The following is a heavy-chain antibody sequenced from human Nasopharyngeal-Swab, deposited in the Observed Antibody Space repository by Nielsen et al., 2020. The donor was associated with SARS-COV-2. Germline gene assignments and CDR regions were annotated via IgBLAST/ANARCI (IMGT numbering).Heavy chain of an antibody. CDR2: IRSEANGGTA. D-gene: IGHD2-2*01. Sequence: GESLKISCTTSGFTFGDYAMSWVRRAPGKGLEWVGFIRSEANGGTAEYAVSVEGRFSISRDDSKSIAYLQMNSLKTEDTAVYYCTGYSTIFYWGQGTLVTVSS. CDR3: TGYSTIFY. V-gene: IGHV3-49*04. J-gene: IGHJ4*02. CDR1: GFTFGDYA.